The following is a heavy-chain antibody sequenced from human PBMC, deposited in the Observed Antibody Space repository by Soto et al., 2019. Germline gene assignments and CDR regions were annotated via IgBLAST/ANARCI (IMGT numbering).Heavy chain of an antibody. J-gene: IGHJ5*02. V-gene: IGHV1-69*12. CDR1: GGTFSSYA. D-gene: IGHD3-22*01. CDR3: ARDRGPSSGYYPYWFDP. CDR2: IIPIFGTA. Sequence: QVQLVQSGAEVKKPGSSVKVSCKASGGTFSSYAITWVRQAPGQGLEWIGGIIPIFGTANYAQKFQARVTITADESTSTAYMELSGLRSEDTAVYYCARDRGPSSGYYPYWFDPCGQGTLVTVSS.